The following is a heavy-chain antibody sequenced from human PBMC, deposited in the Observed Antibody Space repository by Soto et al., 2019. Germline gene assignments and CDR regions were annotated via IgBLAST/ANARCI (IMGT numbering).Heavy chain of an antibody. J-gene: IGHJ3*02. CDR1: GYAFTGDY. CDR2: INPNSGGT. Sequence: ASVKRAWKAAGYAFTGDYVHWGRQAPGQGLEWMGWINPNSGGTNYAQKFQGRVTMTRDTSISTAYMELSRLRSDDTAVYYCARDLAAPDAFDIWGQGTMVTVSS. V-gene: IGHV1-2*02. D-gene: IGHD6-6*01. CDR3: ARDLAAPDAFDI.